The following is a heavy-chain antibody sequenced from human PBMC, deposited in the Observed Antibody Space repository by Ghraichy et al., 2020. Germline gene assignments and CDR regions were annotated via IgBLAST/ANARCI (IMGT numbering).Heavy chain of an antibody. V-gene: IGHV3-33*01. CDR1: GFTFSSYG. D-gene: IGHD2-21*01. CDR2: IWYDGSNK. CDR3: ARVPIWAYYFDY. Sequence: GESLNISFAASGFTFSSYGMHWVRQAPGKGLEWEAVIWYDGSNKYYADSVKGRFTISRDNSKNTLYLQMNSLRAEDTAVYYCARVPIWAYYFDYWGQGTLATV. J-gene: IGHJ4*02.